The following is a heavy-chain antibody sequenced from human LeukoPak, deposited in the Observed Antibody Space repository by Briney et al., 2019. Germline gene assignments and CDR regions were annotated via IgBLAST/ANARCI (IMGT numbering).Heavy chain of an antibody. CDR2: ISGDGGDT. D-gene: IGHD3-22*01. Sequence: GGSLRLSCAASGFTFSSYAMNWVRQAPGKGLEWVSTISGDGGDTHYADSVRGRFTISRANSKNTLYLQMNSLRAEDTAIYYCARNTSGFKLGDAFDIWGQGTMVTVSS. J-gene: IGHJ3*02. V-gene: IGHV3-23*01. CDR3: ARNTSGFKLGDAFDI. CDR1: GFTFSSYA.